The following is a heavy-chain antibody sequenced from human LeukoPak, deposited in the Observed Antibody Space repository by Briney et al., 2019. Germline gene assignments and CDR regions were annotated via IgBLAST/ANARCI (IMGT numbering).Heavy chain of an antibody. CDR2: ISAYNGNT. CDR1: GYTFTSYG. CDR3: ARETLDYYYYYGMDV. V-gene: IGHV1-18*01. Sequence: GASVKVSCKASGYTFTSYGISWVRQAPGQGLEWMGWISAYNGNTNYAQKLQGRVTMTTDTSTSTAYMELRSLRSDDTAVYYCARETLDYYYYYGMDVWGQGTTVTVSS. J-gene: IGHJ6*02.